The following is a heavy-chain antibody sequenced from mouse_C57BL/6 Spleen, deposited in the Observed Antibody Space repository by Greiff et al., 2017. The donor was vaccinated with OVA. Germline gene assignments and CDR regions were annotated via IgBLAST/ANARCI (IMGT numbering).Heavy chain of an antibody. Sequence: QVQLQQPGTELVKPGASVKLSCKASGYTFTSYWMHWVKQRPGQGLEWIGNINPSNGGTNYNAKFKSKATLTVAKYSSTAYMQLSRLTSEDSAVYYCARSGIYYGSRPCYCDDWGQGTTLTVSS. D-gene: IGHD1-1*01. CDR1: GYTFTSYW. J-gene: IGHJ2*01. CDR2: INPSNGGT. CDR3: ARSGIYYGSRPCYCDD. V-gene: IGHV1-53*01.